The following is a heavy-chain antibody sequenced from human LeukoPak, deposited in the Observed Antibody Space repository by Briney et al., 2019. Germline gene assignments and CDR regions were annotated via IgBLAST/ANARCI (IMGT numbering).Heavy chain of an antibody. CDR1: GFTVSSNY. Sequence: GGSLRLSCAASGFTVSSNYMSWVRQAPGKGLEWVSVIYSGGSTYYADSVKGRFTISRHNSKNTLYLQMNSLRAEDTAVYYCARVEVGDDYGDYFDYWGQGTLVTVSS. D-gene: IGHD4-17*01. J-gene: IGHJ4*02. V-gene: IGHV3-53*04. CDR2: IYSGGST. CDR3: ARVEVGDDYGDYFDY.